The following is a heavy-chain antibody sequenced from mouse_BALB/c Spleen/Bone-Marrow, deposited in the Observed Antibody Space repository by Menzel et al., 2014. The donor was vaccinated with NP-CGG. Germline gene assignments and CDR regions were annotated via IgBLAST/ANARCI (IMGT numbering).Heavy chain of an antibody. J-gene: IGHJ1*01. CDR3: ARSADRYFDV. CDR1: GYSITSDYA. V-gene: IGHV3-2*02. CDR2: ISYSGST. D-gene: IGHD3-3*01. Sequence: EVKLVESGPGLVKPSQSLSLTCTVTGYSITSDYAWHWIRQFPGNKLEWMGYISYSGSTSYYPSLKSRISITRDTSKNQFFLQLNSVTTEDTATYYCARSADRYFDVWGAGTTVTVSS.